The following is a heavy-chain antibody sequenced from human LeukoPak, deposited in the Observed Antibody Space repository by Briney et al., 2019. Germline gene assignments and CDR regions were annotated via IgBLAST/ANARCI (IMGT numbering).Heavy chain of an antibody. CDR1: GFTFSSYS. CDR3: ARDGGEWELDY. J-gene: IGHJ4*02. Sequence: GGSLRLSCAASGFTFSSYSMNWVRQAPGKGLEWVSFISSSRSYIYYADSVKGRFTISRDNAKNSLYLQMNSLRAEDTAVYYCARDGGEWELDYWGQGTLVTVSS. V-gene: IGHV3-21*01. CDR2: ISSSRSYI. D-gene: IGHD1-26*01.